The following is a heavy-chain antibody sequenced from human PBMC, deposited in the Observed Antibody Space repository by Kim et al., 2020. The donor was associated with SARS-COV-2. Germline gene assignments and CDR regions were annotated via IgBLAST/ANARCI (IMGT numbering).Heavy chain of an antibody. V-gene: IGHV3-30*04. CDR2: ISYDGSNK. CDR1: GFTFSSYA. J-gene: IGHJ6*01. Sequence: RGSLRLSCAASGFTFSSYAMHWVRQAPGKGLEWVAVISYDGSNKYYADSVKGRFTISRDNSKNTLYLQMNSLRAEDTAVYYCARDRERYFDWLLRGYGM. CDR3: ARDRERYFDWLLRGYGM. D-gene: IGHD3-9*01.